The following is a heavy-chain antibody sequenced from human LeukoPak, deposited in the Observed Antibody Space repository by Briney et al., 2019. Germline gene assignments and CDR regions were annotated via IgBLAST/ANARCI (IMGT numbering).Heavy chain of an antibody. CDR2: IYTSGST. CDR1: GGSISSYY. CDR3: ARGTAVAVAGVFDY. V-gene: IGHV4-4*07. J-gene: IGHJ4*02. Sequence: NPSETLPLTCTVSGGSISSYYWSWIRQPAGKGLEWIGRIYTSGSTNYNPSLKSRVTMSVDTSKNQFSLKLSSVTAADTAVYYCARGTAVAVAGVFDYWGQGTLVTVSS. D-gene: IGHD6-19*01.